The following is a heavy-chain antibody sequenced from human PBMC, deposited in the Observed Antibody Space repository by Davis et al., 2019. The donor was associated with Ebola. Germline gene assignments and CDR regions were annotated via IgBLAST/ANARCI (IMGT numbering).Heavy chain of an antibody. Sequence: ASVKVSCKASGYTFTGYYIHWVRQAPGQGLEWMGRINPNSGGTNYAQKFQGRVTMTRDTSISTAFMELSRLRSDDTAVYYCASAPLIATPGALWFDPWGPGTRVTVSS. J-gene: IGHJ5*02. D-gene: IGHD6-13*01. CDR2: INPNSGGT. V-gene: IGHV1-2*06. CDR3: ASAPLIATPGALWFDP. CDR1: GYTFTGYY.